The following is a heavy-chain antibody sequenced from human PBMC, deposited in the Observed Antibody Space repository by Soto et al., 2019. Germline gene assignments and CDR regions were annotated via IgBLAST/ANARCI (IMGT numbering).Heavy chain of an antibody. D-gene: IGHD4-17*01. Sequence: QVQLQESGPGLVKPSQTLSLTCTVSGGSISSGDYYWSWIRQPPGKGLEWIGYIYYSGSTYYNPYLKSRVTRSVDTSKNQFSLKLSSVTAADTAVYYCARATTVTYYYYGMDVWGQGTTVTVSS. CDR1: GGSISSGDYY. CDR3: ARATTVTYYYYGMDV. V-gene: IGHV4-30-4*01. J-gene: IGHJ6*02. CDR2: IYYSGST.